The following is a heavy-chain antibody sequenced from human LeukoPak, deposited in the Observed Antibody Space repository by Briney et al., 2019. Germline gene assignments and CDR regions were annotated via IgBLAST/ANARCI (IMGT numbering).Heavy chain of an antibody. CDR1: GDSVSRNSGA. CDR2: TYYRSKWYN. CDR3: ARDHDNGDYRTYEAD. D-gene: IGHD4-17*01. J-gene: IGHJ4*02. V-gene: IGHV6-1*01. Sequence: SQTLSQTCASCGDSVSRNSGAWNWIRQSPSRGLEWLGRTYYRSKWYNDYAVSVKSRITINPDTSKNQFSLQLNSVTPEDTAVYYCARDHDNGDYRTYEADWGRGTLVTVSS.